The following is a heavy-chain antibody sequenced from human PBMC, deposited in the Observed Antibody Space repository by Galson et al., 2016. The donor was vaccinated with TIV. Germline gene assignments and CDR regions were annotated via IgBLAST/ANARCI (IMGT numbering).Heavy chain of an antibody. CDR3: ARDRGSMTMILVVNYYYGMDV. J-gene: IGHJ6*02. Sequence: SVKASCKASGYTFANYGFSWVRQAPGQGLEWMGWISGYDGNTNYAQKFQGRVTMTTDTSTSTAYMELRSLRSDDTAVYYCARDRGSMTMILVVNYYYGMDVWGQGTTVTVSS. CDR2: ISGYDGNT. CDR1: GYTFANYG. V-gene: IGHV1-18*04. D-gene: IGHD3-22*01.